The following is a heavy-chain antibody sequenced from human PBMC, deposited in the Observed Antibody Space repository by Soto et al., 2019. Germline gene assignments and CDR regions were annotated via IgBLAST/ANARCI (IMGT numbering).Heavy chain of an antibody. J-gene: IGHJ4*02. D-gene: IGHD1-26*01. CDR3: AYYSHGGNTYFDL. CDR1: GGSISSGNFY. V-gene: IGHV4-30-4*01. CDR2: IYFSGST. Sequence: VQLQESGPGLVRPSETLSLTCTVSGGSISSGNFYWSWIRQPPGKGLEWIGYIYFSGSTSYSPSIKSRLTISLNTSSNQFSLKLTSVTAADTAVYYGAYYSHGGNTYFDLWGQGALVTVSS.